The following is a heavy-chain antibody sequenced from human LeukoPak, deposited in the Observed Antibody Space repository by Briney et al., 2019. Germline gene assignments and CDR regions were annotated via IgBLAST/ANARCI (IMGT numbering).Heavy chain of an antibody. V-gene: IGHV3-30*02. J-gene: IGHJ3*02. CDR1: GFTFGSYS. CDR3: AKDLIAARPNANAFDI. D-gene: IGHD6-6*01. Sequence: GGSLRLSCAASGFTFGSYSMNWVRQAPGKGLEWVAFIRYDGSNKYYADSVKGRFTISRDNSKNTLYLQMNSLRAEDTAVYYCAKDLIAARPNANAFDIWGQGTMVTVSS. CDR2: IRYDGSNK.